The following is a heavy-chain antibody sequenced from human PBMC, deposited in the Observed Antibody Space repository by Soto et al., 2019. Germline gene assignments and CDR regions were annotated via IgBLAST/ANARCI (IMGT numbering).Heavy chain of an antibody. D-gene: IGHD6-6*01. J-gene: IGHJ6*02. CDR1: GGTFSSYA. V-gene: IGHV1-69*01. Sequence: QVQLVQSGAEVKKPGSSVKVSCKASGGTFSSYAISWVRQAPGQGLEWMGGIIPIFGTANYAQKFQGRVTITADESTSTAYMELSSLRSEDTAVYYCARLMGIAARPVNYYYYGMDVWGQGTTVTVSS. CDR3: ARLMGIAARPVNYYYYGMDV. CDR2: IIPIFGTA.